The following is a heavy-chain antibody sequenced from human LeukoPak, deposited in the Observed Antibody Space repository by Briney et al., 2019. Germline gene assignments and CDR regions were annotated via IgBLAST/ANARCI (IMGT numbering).Heavy chain of an antibody. D-gene: IGHD6-19*01. CDR2: ISYDGSNK. CDR3: ATDSSGWHQIDY. V-gene: IGHV3-30*04. Sequence: GGSLRLSSAASGFTFSSYAMHWVRQAPGKGLEWVAVISYDGSNKYYADSVKGRFTISRDNSKNTLYLQMNSLRAEDTAVYYCATDSSGWHQIDYWGQGTLVTVSS. CDR1: GFTFSSYA. J-gene: IGHJ4*02.